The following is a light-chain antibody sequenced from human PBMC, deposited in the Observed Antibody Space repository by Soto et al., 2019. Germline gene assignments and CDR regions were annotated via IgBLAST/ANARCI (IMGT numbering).Light chain of an antibody. J-gene: IGKJ4*01. CDR2: ATS. CDR3: QQLKSFPLS. Sequence: DIQMTQSPSSVSASVGDRVTITCRASQGIASFLAWYQQKPGKSPALLIYATSTLQSGVPSRFSGSGSGTDFTLTISSLQPEDFATYYCQQLKSFPLSFGGGTKVEI. CDR1: QGIASF. V-gene: IGKV1-12*01.